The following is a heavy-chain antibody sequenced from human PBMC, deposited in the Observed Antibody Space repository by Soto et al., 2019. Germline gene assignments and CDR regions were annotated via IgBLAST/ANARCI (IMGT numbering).Heavy chain of an antibody. Sequence: VQLLQSGDEVKKPGASVKVSCKASGYIFVNYVIAWVRQAPGQGLEWMGWIRAYTGNTHSATKVQGRLPMTTDTSTSTAYMALESLTSDDTAVYYCVMVDNYVTHTPQDVWGQWTKVTVSS. CDR1: GYIFVNYV. J-gene: IGHJ6*02. CDR2: IRAYTGNT. D-gene: IGHD3-16*01. V-gene: IGHV1-18*01. CDR3: VMVDNYVTHTPQDV.